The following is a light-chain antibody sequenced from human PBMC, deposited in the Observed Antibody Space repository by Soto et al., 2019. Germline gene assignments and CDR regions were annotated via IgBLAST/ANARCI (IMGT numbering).Light chain of an antibody. V-gene: IGKV1-5*03. Sequence: QMTQSPSTVSASVGDSVTITCRASQSVNTWLAWYQLKPGKAPRLLIYKASTLESGVPSRFSGSGYGKEFTLTISSLQTDDIDTYYCQQYDHYRTFGQGTKVELE. CDR1: QSVNTW. J-gene: IGKJ1*01. CDR3: QQYDHYRT. CDR2: KAS.